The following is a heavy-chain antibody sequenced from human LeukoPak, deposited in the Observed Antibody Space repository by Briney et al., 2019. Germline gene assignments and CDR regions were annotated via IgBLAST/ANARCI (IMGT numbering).Heavy chain of an antibody. CDR3: ARGGGYDWGAFDY. J-gene: IGHJ4*02. CDR1: GGSISSYY. V-gene: IGHV4-59*01. Sequence: PSETLSLTCSVSGGSISSYYWSWIRQPPGKGLEWIGFISYSGSTGYRPSLKSRVSISVDTSKNQFSLKLSSVTAADTAVYYCARGGGYDWGAFDYWGQGTLVTVSS. CDR2: ISYSGST. D-gene: IGHD5-12*01.